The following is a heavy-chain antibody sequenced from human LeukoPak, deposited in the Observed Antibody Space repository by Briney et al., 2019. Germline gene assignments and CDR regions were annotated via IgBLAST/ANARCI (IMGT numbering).Heavy chain of an antibody. CDR1: GFTFSGHW. CDR3: AKDRFCSGAGCSDAFDM. V-gene: IGHV3-7*03. D-gene: IGHD2-15*01. CDR2: IKQDGSEI. J-gene: IGHJ3*02. Sequence: GGSLRLSCAASGFTFSGHWMSWVRQAPGKGLEWVAHIKQDGSEINYVDSVKGRFTISRDNAKNSLYLQMNSLRAEDTAVYFCAKDRFCSGAGCSDAFDMWGQGTMVTVSS.